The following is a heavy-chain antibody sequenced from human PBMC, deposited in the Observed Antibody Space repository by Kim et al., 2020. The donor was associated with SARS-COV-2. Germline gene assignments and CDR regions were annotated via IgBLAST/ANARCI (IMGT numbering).Heavy chain of an antibody. J-gene: IGHJ5*02. CDR1: GFTFSSYS. Sequence: GGSLRLSCAASGFTFSSYSMNWVRQAPGKGLEWVSSISSSSSYIYYADSVKGRFTISRDNAKNSLYLQMNSLRAEDTAVYYCARVCVEPLLGAIFPWFDPWGQGTLVTVSS. CDR2: ISSSSSYI. V-gene: IGHV3-21*01. CDR3: ARVCVEPLLGAIFPWFDP. D-gene: IGHD3-10*01.